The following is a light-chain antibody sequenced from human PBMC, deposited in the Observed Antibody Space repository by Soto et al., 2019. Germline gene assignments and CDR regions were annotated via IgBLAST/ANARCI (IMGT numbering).Light chain of an antibody. CDR3: QQYNNWPPWT. CDR1: QSVSDK. Sequence: EIVMTQSPAALSVSPGETATLSCRASQSVSDKLAWYQQKPGQAPRLLIYHASARATGIPARFSGSGSGTEFTLTISGLQSEDFAVYYCQQYNNWPPWTFGQGTKVDIK. V-gene: IGKV3-15*01. J-gene: IGKJ1*01. CDR2: HAS.